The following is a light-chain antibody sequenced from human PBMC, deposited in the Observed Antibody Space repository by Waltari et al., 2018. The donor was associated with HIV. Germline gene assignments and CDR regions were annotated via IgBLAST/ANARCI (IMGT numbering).Light chain of an antibody. V-gene: IGLV2-23*02. CDR3: CAYAGSTTYVI. CDR2: EVS. Sequence: QSALTQPASVSGSPGQSITISCTGTSSDVGGYNLVSWYQQHPGKAPKLMIYEVSKRPSGVSNPFSGSKSGNTASLTISGLQAEDEADYYCCAYAGSTTYVIFGGGTKLTVL. J-gene: IGLJ2*01. CDR1: SSDVGGYNL.